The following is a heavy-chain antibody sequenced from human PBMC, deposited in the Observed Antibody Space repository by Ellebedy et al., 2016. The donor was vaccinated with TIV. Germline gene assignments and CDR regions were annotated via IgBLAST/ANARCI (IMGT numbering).Heavy chain of an antibody. J-gene: IGHJ4*02. V-gene: IGHV4-34*01. CDR2: INHSGST. Sequence: SETLSLXXAVYGGSFSGYYWSWIRQPPGKGLEWIGEINHSGSTNYNPSLKSRVTISVDTSKNQFSLKLSSVTAADTAVYYCARGGIAVAGSRARAYYFDYWGQGTLVTVSS. CDR1: GGSFSGYY. D-gene: IGHD6-19*01. CDR3: ARGGIAVAGSRARAYYFDY.